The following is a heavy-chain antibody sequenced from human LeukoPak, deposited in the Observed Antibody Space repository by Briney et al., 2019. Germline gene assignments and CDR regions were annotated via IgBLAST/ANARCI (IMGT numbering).Heavy chain of an antibody. D-gene: IGHD4-23*01. V-gene: IGHV3-74*01. CDR2: INSVGSST. CDR1: GFTFSSFW. Sequence: QPGGSLRLSCAASGFTFSSFWMHWVRQAPGKGLVWVSRINSVGSSTSYADSVKGRFTISRDNAKNTLYLQMNSLRAEDTAVYYCATRPKEGGTGGNGLDYWGQGTLVTVSS. J-gene: IGHJ4*02. CDR3: ATRPKEGGTGGNGLDY.